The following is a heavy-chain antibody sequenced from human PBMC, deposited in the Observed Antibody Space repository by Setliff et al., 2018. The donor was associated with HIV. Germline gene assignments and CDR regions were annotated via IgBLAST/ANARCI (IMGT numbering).Heavy chain of an antibody. Sequence: SETLSLTCAVSGYSISSGYYWGWIRQPPGKGLEWIGSIYHSGSTYYNPSLRSRITISVDTSKNQFSLKLSSVTAADTAVYYCARGRSRWTYYNYYYMDVWGKGTTVTVSS. CDR3: ARGRSRWTYYNYYYMDV. CDR2: IYHSGST. D-gene: IGHD6-13*01. CDR1: GYSISSGYY. V-gene: IGHV4-38-2*01. J-gene: IGHJ6*03.